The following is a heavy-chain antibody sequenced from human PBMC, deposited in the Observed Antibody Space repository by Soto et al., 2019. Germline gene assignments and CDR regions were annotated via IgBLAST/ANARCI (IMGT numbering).Heavy chain of an antibody. CDR2: IYYSGST. V-gene: IGHV4-59*01. Sequence: SETLSLTCTVSGGSISSYYWSWIRQPPGKGLEWIGYIYYSGSTNYNPSLKSRVTISVDTSKNQFSLKLSSVTAADTAVYYCARRCGASFDYWGQGTLVTVSS. CDR3: ARRCGASFDY. CDR1: GGSISSYY. J-gene: IGHJ4*02. D-gene: IGHD4-17*01.